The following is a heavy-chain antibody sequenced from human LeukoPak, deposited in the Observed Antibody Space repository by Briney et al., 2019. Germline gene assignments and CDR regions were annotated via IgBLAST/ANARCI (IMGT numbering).Heavy chain of an antibody. J-gene: IGHJ4*02. Sequence: GASVKVSCKASGGTFSSYAISWVRQAPGQGLEWMEGIIPIFGTANYAQKFQGRVTITADESTSTAYMELSSLRSEDTAVYYCARGGYSNPFDYWGQGTLVTVSS. V-gene: IGHV1-69*13. CDR3: ARGGYSNPFDY. D-gene: IGHD4-11*01. CDR2: IIPIFGTA. CDR1: GGTFSSYA.